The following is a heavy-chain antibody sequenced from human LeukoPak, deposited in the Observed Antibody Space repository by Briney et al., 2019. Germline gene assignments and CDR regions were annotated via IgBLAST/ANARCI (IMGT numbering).Heavy chain of an antibody. V-gene: IGHV1-8*01. CDR3: ARTSIAARGGYYYYYYMDV. J-gene: IGHJ6*03. CDR2: MNPNSGNT. D-gene: IGHD6-6*01. Sequence: GASVKVSCKASGYTFTSYDINWVRQATGQGLEWMGWMNPNSGNTGYAQKFQGRVTMTRNTPISTAYMELSSLRSEDTAVYYCARTSIAARGGYYYYYYMDVWGKGTTVTVSS. CDR1: GYTFTSYD.